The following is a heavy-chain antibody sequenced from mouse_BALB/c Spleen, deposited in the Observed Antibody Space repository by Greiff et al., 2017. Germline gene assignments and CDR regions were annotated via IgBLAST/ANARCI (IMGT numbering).Heavy chain of an antibody. CDR3: ARDQGYGNYNYAMDY. CDR2: IWGDGST. Sequence: VQRVESGPGLVAPSQSLSITCTVSGFSLTGYGVNWVRQPPGKGLEWLGMIWGDGSTDYNSALKSRLSISKDNSKSQVFLKMNSLQTDDTARYYCARDQGYGNYNYAMDYWGQGTSVTVSS. V-gene: IGHV2-6-7*01. J-gene: IGHJ4*01. D-gene: IGHD2-1*01. CDR1: GFSLTGYG.